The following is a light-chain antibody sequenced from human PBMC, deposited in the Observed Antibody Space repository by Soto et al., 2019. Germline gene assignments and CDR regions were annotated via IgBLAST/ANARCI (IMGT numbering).Light chain of an antibody. Sequence: EIVLTQSPGTLSLSPGERATLSCRASQSGSSSTYLAWYQQKPGQAPRLLIYGASSMATGIPDRFSGSGSETDFTLTIGRLESEDFAVYSFHQYGSSPSYNFGQGAKLESK. CDR2: GAS. CDR1: QSGSSSTY. J-gene: IGKJ2*01. V-gene: IGKV3-20*01. CDR3: HQYGSSPSYN.